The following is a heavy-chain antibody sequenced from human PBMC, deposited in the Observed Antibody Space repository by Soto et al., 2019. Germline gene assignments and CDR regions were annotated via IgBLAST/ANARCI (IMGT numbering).Heavy chain of an antibody. V-gene: IGHV5-51*01. CDR1: GYRFSIYW. J-gene: IGHJ3*01. Sequence: GESLKISCKGSGYRFSIYWIGWVRQMPGKGLELVGNIYAGDSRSTYSPSYQGQVIISADKSIDTAYLQWSSLKASDTAIYYCARARYSTSPGAFYXWGQGTMFTVS. D-gene: IGHD1-26*01. CDR2: IYAGDSRS. CDR3: ARARYSTSPGAFYX.